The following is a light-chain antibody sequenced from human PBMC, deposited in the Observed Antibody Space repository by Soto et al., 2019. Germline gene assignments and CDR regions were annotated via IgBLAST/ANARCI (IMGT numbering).Light chain of an antibody. CDR2: SNN. CDR3: AAWDDSLSGSV. CDR1: SSNIGSNT. V-gene: IGLV1-44*01. J-gene: IGLJ1*01. Sequence: QSVLTQPPSPSGTPGQRVTISCSGSSSNIGSNTVNWYQQLPGTAPKLLIYSNNQRPSGVPDRFSGSKSGTSASLAISGLQSEDEADYYCAAWDDSLSGSVFGTGTKVTVL.